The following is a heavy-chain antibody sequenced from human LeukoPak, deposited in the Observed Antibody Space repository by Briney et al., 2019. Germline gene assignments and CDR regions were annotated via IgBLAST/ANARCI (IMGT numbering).Heavy chain of an antibody. CDR1: GGSISSYY. CDR3: ARDVYSSSWYFGWFDP. CDR2: IYYSGST. V-gene: IGHV4-59*12. D-gene: IGHD6-13*01. Sequence: SETLSLTCTVSGGSISSYYWSWIRQPPGKGLEWIGYIYYSGSTNYNPSLRSRVTISVDTSKNQFSLKLSSVTAADTAVYYCARDVYSSSWYFGWFDPWGQGTLVTVSS. J-gene: IGHJ5*02.